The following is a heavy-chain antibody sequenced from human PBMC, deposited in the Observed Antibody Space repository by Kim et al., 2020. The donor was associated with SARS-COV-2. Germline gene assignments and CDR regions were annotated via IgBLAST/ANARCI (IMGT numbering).Heavy chain of an antibody. V-gene: IGHV7-4-1*02. Sequence: NPTYAPGCTGRFVFSLDTSVSTAYLQVSSLKAEDTAVYYCARDSTGYFDSWGQGTLVTVSS. J-gene: IGHJ4*02. CDR3: ARDSTGYFDS. D-gene: IGHD2-8*02. CDR2: NP.